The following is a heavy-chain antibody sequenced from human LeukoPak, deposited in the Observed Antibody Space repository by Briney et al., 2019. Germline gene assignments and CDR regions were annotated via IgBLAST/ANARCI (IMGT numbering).Heavy chain of an antibody. CDR3: ARLWFREEDMDV. D-gene: IGHD3-10*01. V-gene: IGHV1-2*02. CDR2: INPNSGGT. Sequence: ASVKVSCKASGYTFTSYGISWVRQAPGQGLEWMGWINPNSGGTNYAQKFQGRVTMTRDTSISTAYMELSRLRSDDTAVYYCARLWFREEDMDVWGKGTTVTVSS. J-gene: IGHJ6*03. CDR1: GYTFTSYG.